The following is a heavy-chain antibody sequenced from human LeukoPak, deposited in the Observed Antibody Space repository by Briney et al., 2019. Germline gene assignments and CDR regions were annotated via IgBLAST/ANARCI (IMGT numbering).Heavy chain of an antibody. Sequence: GRSLRLSCAASGFTFSSYAMHWVRQAPGKGLEWVAVISYDGSNKYYADSVKGRFTISRDNSKNTLYLQMNSLRAEDTAVYYCAKDLEDAFDIWGQGTMVTVSS. V-gene: IGHV3-30-3*01. D-gene: IGHD5-24*01. CDR3: AKDLEDAFDI. CDR1: GFTFSSYA. J-gene: IGHJ3*02. CDR2: ISYDGSNK.